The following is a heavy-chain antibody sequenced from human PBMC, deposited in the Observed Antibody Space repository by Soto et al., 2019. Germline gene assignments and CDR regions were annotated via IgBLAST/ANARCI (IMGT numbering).Heavy chain of an antibody. D-gene: IGHD1-26*01. Sequence: GGSLRLSCAASGFTFSSYAMHWVRQAPGKGLEWVAVISYDGSNKYYADSVKGRFTIARDNSKKTLYLQMNSLRAEDSSVYYCARASVYSGSYYYFDYWGQGTLVTVSS. CDR3: ARASVYSGSYYYFDY. V-gene: IGHV3-30-3*01. J-gene: IGHJ4*02. CDR1: GFTFSSYA. CDR2: ISYDGSNK.